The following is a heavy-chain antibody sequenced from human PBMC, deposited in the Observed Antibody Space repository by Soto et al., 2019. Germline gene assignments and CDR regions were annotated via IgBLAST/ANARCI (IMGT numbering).Heavy chain of an antibody. CDR1: GGSISSSSYY. D-gene: IGHD6-19*01. CDR3: ARSVYSSGWYGTYYFDY. Sequence: QLQLQESGPGLVKPSETLSLTCTVSGGSISSSSYYWGWIRQPPGKGLEWIGSIYYSGSTYYNPSLKSRVTISVDTSKNQFSLKLSSVTAADTAVYYCARSVYSSGWYGTYYFDYWGQGTLVTVSS. CDR2: IYYSGST. J-gene: IGHJ4*02. V-gene: IGHV4-39*01.